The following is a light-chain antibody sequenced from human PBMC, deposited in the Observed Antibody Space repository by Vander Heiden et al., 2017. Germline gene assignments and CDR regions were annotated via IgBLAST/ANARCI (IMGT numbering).Light chain of an antibody. CDR1: SSNSGKSF. CDR3: GTWDSGLSVGV. V-gene: IGLV1-51*01. J-gene: IGLJ3*02. Sequence: QSVLTQPPSVSAAPGPKVTISCSGSSSNSGKSFVSWYQQFRGTAPKLLIYDNDKRPSGTPARFSGSKSGTSATLDITGLQTGDEADYYCGTWDSGLSVGVFGTGTKLTVL. CDR2: DND.